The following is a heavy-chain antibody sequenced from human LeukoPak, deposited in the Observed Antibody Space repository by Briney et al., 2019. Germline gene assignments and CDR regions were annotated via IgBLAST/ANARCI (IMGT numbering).Heavy chain of an antibody. CDR1: GYTFTNYF. CDR3: ARGQNKCLGH. Sequence: GTSVKVSCKASGYTFTNYFMHWVRQAPGQGLEWMGVINPSGGGTTYAQRFQGRVTVTRDTSTSTVHMELSSLGSEDTAVYYCARGQNKCLGHWGQGTLVTVSS. CDR2: INPSGGGT. V-gene: IGHV1-46*01. D-gene: IGHD2/OR15-2a*01. J-gene: IGHJ4*02.